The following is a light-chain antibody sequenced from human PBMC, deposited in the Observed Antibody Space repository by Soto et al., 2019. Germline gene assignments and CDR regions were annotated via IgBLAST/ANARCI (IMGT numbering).Light chain of an antibody. CDR2: GAS. Sequence: EVVLTQSPDTLSLPPRERATLXCRASQSVSSTVAWYQQRPGQAPRXLIYGASTRATGIPARFSGSGSGTEFTLTISSLQSEDFAVYYCQQYNDWLTFGGGTKVDIK. J-gene: IGKJ4*01. V-gene: IGKV3-15*01. CDR3: QQYNDWLT. CDR1: QSVSST.